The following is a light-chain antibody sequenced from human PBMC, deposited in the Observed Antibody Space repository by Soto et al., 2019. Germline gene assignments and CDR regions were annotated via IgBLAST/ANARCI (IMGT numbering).Light chain of an antibody. J-gene: IGKJ2*01. CDR1: QSVINY. Sequence: EIVLTQSPATLSLSPGERAALSCRASQSVINYLAWYQQRPGQAPRLLIYDTSNRATGIPARFSGSGSGTDFTLTISSLEPEDFAVYYCQHRNNWPHTFGQGTKVDIK. CDR2: DTS. CDR3: QHRNNWPHT. V-gene: IGKV3-11*01.